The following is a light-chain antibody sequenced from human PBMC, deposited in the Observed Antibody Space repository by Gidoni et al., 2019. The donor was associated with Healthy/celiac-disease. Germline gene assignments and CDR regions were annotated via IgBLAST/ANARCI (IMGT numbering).Light chain of an antibody. J-gene: IGLJ2*01. CDR2: DVS. CDR1: SSDVGVHNY. Sequence: QSALTQPRSVSGSPGQSVTISCTGTSSDVGVHNYVSWYQQDPGKAPKLMIYDVSKRPSGVPDRFSGSKSGNTASLTISGLQAEDEADYYCCSYAGSYTFVVFGGGTKLTVL. CDR3: CSYAGSYTFVV. V-gene: IGLV2-11*01.